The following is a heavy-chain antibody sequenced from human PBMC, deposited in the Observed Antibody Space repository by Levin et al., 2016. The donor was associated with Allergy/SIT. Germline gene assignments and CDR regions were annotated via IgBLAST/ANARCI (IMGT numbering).Heavy chain of an antibody. J-gene: IGHJ4*02. CDR2: ISSSSSYI. V-gene: IGHV3-21*01. D-gene: IGHD6-13*01. CDR3: ARGGVAAAGTFDY. CDR1: GFTFSSYS. Sequence: GGSLRLSCAASGFTFSSYSMNWVRQAPGKGLEWVSSISSSSSYIYYADSVKGRFTISRDNAKNSLYLQMNSLRAEDTAVYYCARGGVAAAGTFDYWGQGTLVTVSS.